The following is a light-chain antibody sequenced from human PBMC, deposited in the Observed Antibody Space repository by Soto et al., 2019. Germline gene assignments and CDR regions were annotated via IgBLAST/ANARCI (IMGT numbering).Light chain of an antibody. CDR2: EAS. CDR1: QDIRDY. J-gene: IGKJ3*01. CDR3: QQYDNFIFT. V-gene: IGKV1-33*01. Sequence: DIQMTQSPSSLSASVGDRVTITCQASQDIRDYLNWYQQKPGKAPKLLISEASILETGVPSRFSGSGSGTDFTFTIISLQPKDIGTYYCQQYDNFIFTFGPGTKVDIK.